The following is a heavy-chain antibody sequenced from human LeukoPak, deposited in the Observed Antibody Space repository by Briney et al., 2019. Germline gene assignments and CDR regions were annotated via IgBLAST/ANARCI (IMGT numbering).Heavy chain of an antibody. CDR3: ARDGPYFGDYPYYFDY. Sequence: GGSLRLSCAASGFRFSQQDMHWVRQAPGKGLEWLAVITSDGINQHYADSVRGRLTISRDNSIKTLFLQMNSLGTDDTAVYYCARDGPYFGDYPYYFDYWGQGTLVTVSS. CDR1: GFRFSQQD. V-gene: IGHV3-30*19. CDR2: ITSDGINQ. D-gene: IGHD4-17*01. J-gene: IGHJ4*02.